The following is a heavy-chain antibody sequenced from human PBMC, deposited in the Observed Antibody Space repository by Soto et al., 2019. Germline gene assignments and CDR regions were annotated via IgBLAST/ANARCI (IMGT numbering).Heavy chain of an antibody. D-gene: IGHD6-6*01. CDR3: ARHSDREQLGNDY. CDR1: GGSISSYY. V-gene: IGHV4-59*08. J-gene: IGHJ4*02. Sequence: SETLSLTCTVSGGSISSYYWSWIRQPPGKGLEWIGYIYYSGSTNYNPSLKSRVTISVDTSKNQFSLKLSSVTAADTAVYYCARHSDREQLGNDYWGQGTLVTVSS. CDR2: IYYSGST.